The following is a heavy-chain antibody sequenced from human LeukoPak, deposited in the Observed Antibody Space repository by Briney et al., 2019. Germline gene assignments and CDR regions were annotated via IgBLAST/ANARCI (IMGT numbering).Heavy chain of an antibody. CDR3: ARADRLHGGPYLIGP. CDR2: INPNSGGT. Sequence: ASVKVSCKTSGYSFTDYYMHWVRQASGQWLEWMGWINPNSGGTSSAQKFQGRVTMTRDTSITTVYMEVRWLTSDDTAIYYCARADRLHGGPYLIGPWGQGTLVTVSS. J-gene: IGHJ5*02. D-gene: IGHD2-21*01. CDR1: GYSFTDYY. V-gene: IGHV1-2*02.